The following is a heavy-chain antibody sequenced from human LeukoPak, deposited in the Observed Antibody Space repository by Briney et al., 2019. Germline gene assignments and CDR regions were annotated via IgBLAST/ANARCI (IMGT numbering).Heavy chain of an antibody. V-gene: IGHV3-30-3*01. J-gene: IGHJ4*02. D-gene: IGHD1-26*01. CDR1: GFTFSSYA. CDR2: ISYDGSNK. Sequence: GGSLRLSCAASGFTFSSYAMHWVRQAPGKGLEWVAVISYDGSNKYYADSVKGRFTISRDNSKNTLYLQMNSLRAEDTAAYYCARGHGVGAYYFDYWGQGTLVTVSS. CDR3: ARGHGVGAYYFDY.